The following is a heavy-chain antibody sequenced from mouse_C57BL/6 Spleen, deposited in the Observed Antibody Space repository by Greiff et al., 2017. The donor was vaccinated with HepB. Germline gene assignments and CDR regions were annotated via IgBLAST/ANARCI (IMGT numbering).Heavy chain of an antibody. CDR2: IDPENGDT. V-gene: IGHV14-4*01. CDR1: GFNIKDDY. Sequence: EVKLVESGAELVRPGASVKLSCTASGFNIKDDYMHWVKQRPEQGLEWIGWIDPENGDTEYASKFQGKATITADTSSNTAYLQLSSLTSEDTAVYYCTTSGYGSSFDYWGQGTTLTVSS. J-gene: IGHJ2*01. CDR3: TTSGYGSSFDY. D-gene: IGHD1-1*01.